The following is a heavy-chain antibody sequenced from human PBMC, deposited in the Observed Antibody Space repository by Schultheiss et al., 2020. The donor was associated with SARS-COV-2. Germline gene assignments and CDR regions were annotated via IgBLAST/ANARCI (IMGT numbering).Heavy chain of an antibody. V-gene: IGHV4-61*01. CDR3: AREGRYSSSWYNY. CDR1: GGSISSTNYY. J-gene: IGHJ4*02. D-gene: IGHD6-13*01. Sequence: SQTLSLTCTVSGGSISSTNYYWTWIRQHPGRGLEWIGYIYYSGSTNYNPSLKSRVTISVDTSKNQFSLKLSSVTAADTAVYYCAREGRYSSSWYNYWGQGTLVTVSS. CDR2: IYYSGST.